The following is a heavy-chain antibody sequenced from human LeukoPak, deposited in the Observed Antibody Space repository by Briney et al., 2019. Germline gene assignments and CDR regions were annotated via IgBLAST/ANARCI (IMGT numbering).Heavy chain of an antibody. D-gene: IGHD1-26*01. V-gene: IGHV3-23*01. Sequence: GGSLRLSCVASGFTFEKYVMNWVRQAPGKGLEWLATIYGSGVSISYADSVKGRFTISRDNSNNTLYLQMNSLRAEDTAMYFCAKDLGWELPAEAYWGQGVLVTVSS. CDR3: AKDLGWELPAEAY. CDR2: IYGSGVSI. J-gene: IGHJ4*02. CDR1: GFTFEKYV.